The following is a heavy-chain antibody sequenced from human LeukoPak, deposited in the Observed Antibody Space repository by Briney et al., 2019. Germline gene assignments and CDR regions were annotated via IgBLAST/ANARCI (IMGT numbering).Heavy chain of an antibody. D-gene: IGHD2-15*01. J-gene: IGHJ4*02. CDR2: INPSGGST. CDR3: ARGPAAGPNDY. Sequence: ASVKVSFKASGYTFTIYYMHWVRQAPGQGLEWMGIINPSGGSTSYAQKFQGRVTVTRDTSTSTVYMELSRLRSEVTAVYYCARGPAAGPNDYWGQGTLVTVSS. CDR1: GYTFTIYY. V-gene: IGHV1-46*01.